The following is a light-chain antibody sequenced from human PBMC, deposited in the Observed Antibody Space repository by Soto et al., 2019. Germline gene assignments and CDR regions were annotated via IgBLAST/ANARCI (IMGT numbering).Light chain of an antibody. CDR1: QSVSSN. CDR3: QQYNNWLMLS. J-gene: IGKJ4*01. CDR2: GAS. V-gene: IGKV3-15*01. Sequence: EIVMTQSPAILSVSPGERATLSCRASQSVSSNLAWYQQKPGQTPRLLIYGASTRATGIPARFSGSGSGTEFTLTISSLQSEDFAIYSCQQYNNWLMLSFGGGTKVDIK.